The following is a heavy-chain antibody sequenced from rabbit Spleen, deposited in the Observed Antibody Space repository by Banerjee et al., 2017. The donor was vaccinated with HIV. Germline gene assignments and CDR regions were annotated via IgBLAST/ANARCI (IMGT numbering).Heavy chain of an antibody. CDR1: GFDFSTYS. V-gene: IGHV1S7*01. CDR3: VRGASSTGYYSF. J-gene: IGHJ3*01. D-gene: IGHD1-1*01. CDR2: IDPVFGIT. Sequence: QLVESGGGLVQPGGSLKLSCKASGFDFSTYSMSWVRQAPGKGLEWIGYIDPVFGITYYANWVNGRFSISRENAQNTVFLQLNSLTAADTATYFCVRGASSTGYYSFWAQGTLVTVS.